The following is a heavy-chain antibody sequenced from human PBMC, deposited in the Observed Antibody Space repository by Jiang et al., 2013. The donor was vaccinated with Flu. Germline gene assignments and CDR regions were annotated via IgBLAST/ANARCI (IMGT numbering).Heavy chain of an antibody. J-gene: IGHJ4*02. D-gene: IGHD1-26*01. CDR2: YYGST. CDR3: ARHRGGRYRGNYYFFDY. V-gene: IGHV4-39*01. Sequence: YYGSTYYNPSLSSRVTISADTSKKQFSLNLSSVTAADTAVYYCARHRGGRYRGNYYFFDYWGQGTLVTVSS.